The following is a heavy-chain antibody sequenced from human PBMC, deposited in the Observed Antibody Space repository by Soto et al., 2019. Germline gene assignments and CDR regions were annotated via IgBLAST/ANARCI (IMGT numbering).Heavy chain of an antibody. CDR1: RTSISSSY. V-gene: IGHV4-59*01. Sequence: PSETRSLTCTVSRTSISSSYWSWIRRRPGKGLEWIGYVSGSGTVSYNPSLKSRVTISADASKNQVSLRLTSVTAADPAVYYCARDQVGFDYWDPRIRVAASS. J-gene: IGHJ4*02. CDR3: ARDQVGFDY. CDR2: VSGSGTV.